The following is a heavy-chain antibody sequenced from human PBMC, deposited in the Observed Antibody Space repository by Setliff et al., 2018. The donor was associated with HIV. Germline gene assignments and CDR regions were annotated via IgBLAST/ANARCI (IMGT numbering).Heavy chain of an antibody. CDR2: IFHRGNT. D-gene: IGHD3-10*01. J-gene: IGHJ4*02. Sequence: TCIVSGGSISSGDYYWSWIRQPPGKGPEWIGYIFHRGNTYYNPSLKSRVRILVDTSKNQFSLNLTSVTAADTAVYFCARVGIGMVRGVMGVADYWGQGRLVTVSS. V-gene: IGHV4-30-4*01. CDR1: GGSISSGDYY. CDR3: ARVGIGMVRGVMGVADY.